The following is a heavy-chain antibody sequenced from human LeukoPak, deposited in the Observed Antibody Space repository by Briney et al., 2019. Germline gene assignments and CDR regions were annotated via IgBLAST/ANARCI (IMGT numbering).Heavy chain of an antibody. CDR2: INHSGST. J-gene: IGHJ4*02. CDR1: GGSFSGYY. Sequence: SETLSLTCAVYGGSFSGYYWSWIRQPPGKGLEWIGEINHSGSTNYNPSLESRVTISVDTSKNQFSLKLSSVTAADTAVYYCARLHCSGGSCYARFDYWGQGTLVTVSS. V-gene: IGHV4-34*01. CDR3: ARLHCSGGSCYARFDY. D-gene: IGHD2-15*01.